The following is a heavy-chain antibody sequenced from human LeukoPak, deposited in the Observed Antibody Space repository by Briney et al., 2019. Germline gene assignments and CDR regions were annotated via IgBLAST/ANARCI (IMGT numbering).Heavy chain of an antibody. Sequence: GGSLRLSCVVSGFTFSSYHMNWVRQAPGKGLEWVSSISTSRNYIYYADSVTGRFTISRDNAKNSLYLQMNSLRAEDTAVYYCARAPRARLDFDYWGQGTLVTVSS. CDR2: ISTSRNYI. V-gene: IGHV3-21*04. J-gene: IGHJ4*02. CDR1: GFTFSSYH. CDR3: ARAPRARLDFDY. D-gene: IGHD6-19*01.